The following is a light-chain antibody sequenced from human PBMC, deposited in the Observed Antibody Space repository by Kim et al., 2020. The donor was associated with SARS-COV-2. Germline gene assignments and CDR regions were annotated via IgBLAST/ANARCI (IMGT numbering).Light chain of an antibody. J-gene: IGLJ1*01. CDR1: RLRSYY. CDR3: NSRDSSGNHYV. V-gene: IGLV3-19*01. Sequence: ALSQTVRITCQGDRLRSYYASWYQQKPGQAPVLVIYGKNNRPSGIPDRFSGSSSGNTASLTITGAQAEDEADYYCNSRDSSGNHYVFGTGTKVTVL. CDR2: GKN.